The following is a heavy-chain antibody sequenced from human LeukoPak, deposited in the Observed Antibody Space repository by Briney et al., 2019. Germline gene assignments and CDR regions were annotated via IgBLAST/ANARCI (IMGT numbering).Heavy chain of an antibody. CDR2: IIPIFGTA. J-gene: IGHJ6*02. D-gene: IGHD3-22*01. V-gene: IGHV1-69*13. CDR3: ARGTMIVVATPYYGMDV. CDR1: GYTFTSYY. Sequence: SVKVSCKASGYTFTSYYMQWVRQAPGQGLEWMGGIIPIFGTANYAQKFQGRVTITADESTSTAYMELSSLRSEDTAVYYCARGTMIVVATPYYGMDVWGQGTTVTVSS.